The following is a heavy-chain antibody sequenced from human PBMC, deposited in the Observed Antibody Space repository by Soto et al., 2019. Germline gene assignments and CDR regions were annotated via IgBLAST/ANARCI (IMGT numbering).Heavy chain of an antibody. V-gene: IGHV3-53*01. CDR3: AILSN. J-gene: IGHJ4*02. CDR1: GFTFSTYY. Sequence: GGSLRLSCAASGFTFSTYYMNWVRQAPGKGLEWVSIIYSDGTTSYADSVKGRFTISRDNFKNTLHLQMNSLRAEDTAVYYCAILSNWGQGTLVTVSS. CDR2: IYSDGTT. D-gene: IGHD6-6*01.